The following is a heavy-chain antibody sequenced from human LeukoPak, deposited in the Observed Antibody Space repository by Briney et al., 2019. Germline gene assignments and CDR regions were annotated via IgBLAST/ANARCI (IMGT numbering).Heavy chain of an antibody. CDR3: ASTRYSSTYYFDY. Sequence: GGSLRLSCSASGFTFSSCAMCWVRQAPGKGLEWVSAITSRGYTTYYADSVKGRFTISRDNSKNTLYLQMNSLRADDTAVYYCASTRYSSTYYFDYWGQGTLVTVSS. V-gene: IGHV3-23*01. CDR1: GFTFSSCA. D-gene: IGHD6-13*01. CDR2: ITSRGYTT. J-gene: IGHJ4*02.